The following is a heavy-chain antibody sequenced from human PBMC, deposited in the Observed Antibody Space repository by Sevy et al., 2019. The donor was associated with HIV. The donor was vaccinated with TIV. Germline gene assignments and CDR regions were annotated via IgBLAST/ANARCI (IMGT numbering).Heavy chain of an antibody. D-gene: IGHD2-8*01. CDR2: ISYDGTYK. Sequence: GGSLRLSCAVSGFSFSHYAFHWVRQAPGKGLEWVSLISYDGTYKYYADSVKGRFTISRDNSKNTLYLQMNSLRGNDTAVHYWARVAVSYCTNDCYHRFDYWGPGALVTVSS. CDR1: GFSFSHYA. J-gene: IGHJ4*02. CDR3: ARVAVSYCTNDCYHRFDY. V-gene: IGHV3-30-3*01.